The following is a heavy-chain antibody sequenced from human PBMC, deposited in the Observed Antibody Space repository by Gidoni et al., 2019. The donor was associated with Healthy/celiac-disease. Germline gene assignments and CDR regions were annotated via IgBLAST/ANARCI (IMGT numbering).Heavy chain of an antibody. D-gene: IGHD3-10*01. J-gene: IGHJ4*02. CDR3: TRGWFGELGGNPKKFDY. CDR2: IRSKAYGGTT. V-gene: IGHV3-49*05. Sequence: EVQLVESGGGLVKPGRSLRLSCTASGFTFGDYAMSCFRQAPGKGLEWVGFIRSKAYGGTTEYAASVKGRFTISRDDSKSIAYLQMNSLKTEDTAVYYCTRGWFGELGGNPKKFDYWGQGTLVTVSS. CDR1: GFTFGDYA.